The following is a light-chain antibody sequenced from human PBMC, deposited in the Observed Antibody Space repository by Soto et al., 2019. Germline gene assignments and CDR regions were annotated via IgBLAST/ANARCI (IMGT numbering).Light chain of an antibody. CDR1: SSDVGGYNY. CDR3: SSYTTSTTVV. CDR2: DVT. V-gene: IGLV2-14*03. J-gene: IGLJ3*02. Sequence: QSVLTQPASVSGSPGQSITIFCIGTSSDVGGYNYVSWYQQRPGKPPKLMIYDVTNRPSGASNRFSGSKSGRTASLTISGLQADDEGDYYCSSYTTSTTVVFGGGTEVTVL.